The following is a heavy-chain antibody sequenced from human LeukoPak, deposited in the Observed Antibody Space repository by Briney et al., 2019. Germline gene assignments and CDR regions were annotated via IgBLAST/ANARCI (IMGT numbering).Heavy chain of an antibody. CDR2: INPNSGGT. CDR1: GYTFTGYY. D-gene: IGHD3-16*01. V-gene: IGHV1-2*02. Sequence: GASVKVSCKASGYTFTGYYMHWVRQAPGQGLEWMGWINPNSGGTNYAQKFQGRVTMTRDTSISTAYMELNSLRADDTALYYCAKDFGGVFGPSFDYWGQGTLVTVSS. CDR3: AKDFGGVFGPSFDY. J-gene: IGHJ4*02.